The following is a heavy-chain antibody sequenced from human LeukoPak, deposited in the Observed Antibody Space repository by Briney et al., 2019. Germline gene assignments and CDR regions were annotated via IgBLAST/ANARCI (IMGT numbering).Heavy chain of an antibody. Sequence: GGSLRLSCAASGFTFSSYGMSWVRQAPGKGLEWVSVIGGRDGSTYYADSVKGRFTISRDNSKNTLYLQLNSLRAEDTATYYCAKTYYYDSSGYSHYLAYDYWGQGTLVTVSS. CDR3: AKTYYYDSSGYSHYLAYDY. CDR2: IGGRDGST. CDR1: GFTFSSYG. D-gene: IGHD3-22*01. V-gene: IGHV3-23*01. J-gene: IGHJ4*02.